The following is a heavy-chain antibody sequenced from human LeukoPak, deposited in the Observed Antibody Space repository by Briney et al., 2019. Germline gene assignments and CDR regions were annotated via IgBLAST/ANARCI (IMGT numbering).Heavy chain of an antibody. CDR3: ARNGCSSTNCYIFLGDWYFDL. D-gene: IGHD2-2*02. J-gene: IGHJ2*01. Sequence: GRSLRLSCVASGFTFSNCAMTWVRQAPGKGLEWVSSIRGSGDRTYDADSVKGRFTISRDNSKNTLYLQMNSLGAEDTAVYYCARNGCSSTNCYIFLGDWYFDLWGRGTLVTVSS. CDR2: IRGSGDRT. CDR1: GFTFSNCA. V-gene: IGHV3-23*01.